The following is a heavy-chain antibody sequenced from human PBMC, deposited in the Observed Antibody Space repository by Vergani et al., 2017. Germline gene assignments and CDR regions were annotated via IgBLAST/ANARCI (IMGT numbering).Heavy chain of an antibody. CDR2: ISDSGGST. J-gene: IGHJ6*03. Sequence: EVQLLESGGGLVQPGGSLRLSCAASGFTFSSYAMSWVRQAPGKGLEWVSVISDSGGSTFRADSVKGRFTISRDNSKNTLYLQMNSLRAEDTAVYYCAXDPSKAPYYYMDVWGKGTTVTVSS. V-gene: IGHV3-23*01. CDR3: AXDPSKAPYYYMDV. D-gene: IGHD4-11*01. CDR1: GFTFSSYA.